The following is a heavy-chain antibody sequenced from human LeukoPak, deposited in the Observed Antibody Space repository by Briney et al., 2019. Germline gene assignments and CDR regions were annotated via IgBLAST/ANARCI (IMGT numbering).Heavy chain of an antibody. Sequence: GASVKVSCKASGYTFTGYYMHWVRQAPGQGLEWMGWINPNSGDTNYAQKFQGWVTMTRDTSISTAYMELSRLRSDDTAVYYCARGYCSGGSCYFEGFDYWGQGTLVTVSS. CDR1: GYTFTGYY. CDR2: INPNSGDT. D-gene: IGHD2-15*01. V-gene: IGHV1-2*04. CDR3: ARGYCSGGSCYFEGFDY. J-gene: IGHJ4*02.